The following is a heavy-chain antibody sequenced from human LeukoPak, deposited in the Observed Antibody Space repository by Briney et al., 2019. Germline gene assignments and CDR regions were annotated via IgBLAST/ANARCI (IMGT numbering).Heavy chain of an antibody. CDR3: IRSHYYDRSGYYLDY. Sequence: GGSLRLSCAASGFTFSSYWMHWVRQAPGKGLVWVSRINSDGSRITYADSVKGRFTISRDNAKNTLYLQMNSLRAEDTAVYYCIRSHYYDRSGYYLDYWGQGTLVTVSS. J-gene: IGHJ4*02. CDR1: GFTFSSYW. D-gene: IGHD3-22*01. CDR2: INSDGSRI. V-gene: IGHV3-74*01.